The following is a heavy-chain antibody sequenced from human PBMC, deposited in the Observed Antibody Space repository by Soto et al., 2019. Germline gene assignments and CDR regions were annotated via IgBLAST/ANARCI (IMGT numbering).Heavy chain of an antibody. CDR3: ARDSSITMKQASDAFDI. J-gene: IGHJ3*02. CDR2: IWYDGSNK. CDR1: GFTFSSYA. V-gene: IGHV3-33*08. Sequence: PGGSLRLSCAASGFTFSSYAMHWVRQAPGKGLEWVAVIWYDGSNKFYADSVKGRFTISRDNSKITLYLQMNSVRAEDTAVYYCARDSSITMKQASDAFDIWGQGTMVTVSS. D-gene: IGHD3-22*01.